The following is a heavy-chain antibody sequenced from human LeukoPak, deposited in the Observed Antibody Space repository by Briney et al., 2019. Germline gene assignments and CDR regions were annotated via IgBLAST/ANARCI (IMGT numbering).Heavy chain of an antibody. CDR3: ARFSDFWSGRDY. D-gene: IGHD3-3*01. CDR1: GFTFSDYY. Sequence: GGSLRLSCAASGFTFSDYYMSWIRQAPGKGLEWVTYISSSSSYTNYADSVKGRFTISRDNAKNSLYLQMNSLRAEDTAVYYCARFSDFWSGRDYWGQGTLVTVSS. CDR2: ISSSSSYT. V-gene: IGHV3-11*06. J-gene: IGHJ4*02.